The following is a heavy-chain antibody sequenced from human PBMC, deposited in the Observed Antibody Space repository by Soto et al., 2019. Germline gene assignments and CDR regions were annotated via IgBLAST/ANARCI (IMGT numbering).Heavy chain of an antibody. CDR2: IVPIPGMT. Sequence: QVQLVQSGAEVKKPGSSVRVSCTPSGGTFSSYTISWVRQAPGQGLEWMGRIVPIPGMTRYAQKFQGRLTITAVTSTSTPNLRPCSLASVGSCGYFCSIGVAALDDSWGQGTQVTVSS. J-gene: IGHJ4*02. CDR3: SIGVAALDDS. D-gene: IGHD2-15*01. V-gene: IGHV1-69*02. CDR1: GGTFSSYT.